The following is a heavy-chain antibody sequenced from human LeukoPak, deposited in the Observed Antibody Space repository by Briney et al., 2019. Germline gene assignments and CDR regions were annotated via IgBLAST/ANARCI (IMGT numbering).Heavy chain of an antibody. CDR3: ARDSPSHYIAAAGLDY. Sequence: GGSLRLSCAASGFTFSSYAMHLVRQAPGKGLEWVAVISYDGSNKYYADSVKGRFTISRDNSKNTLYLQMNSLRAEDTAVYYCARDSPSHYIAAAGLDYWGQGTLVTVSS. CDR2: ISYDGSNK. CDR1: GFTFSSYA. J-gene: IGHJ4*02. D-gene: IGHD6-13*01. V-gene: IGHV3-30-3*01.